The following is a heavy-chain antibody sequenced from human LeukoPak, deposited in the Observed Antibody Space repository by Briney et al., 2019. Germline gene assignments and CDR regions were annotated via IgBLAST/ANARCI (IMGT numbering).Heavy chain of an antibody. D-gene: IGHD1-26*01. V-gene: IGHV3-43*01. J-gene: IGHJ6*02. CDR1: GFTFHAFE. CDR3: ATWAFYHGLDV. CDR2: IKSDGGKT. Sequence: GGSLRLSCAASGFTFHAFEMHWVRQAPGKGLEWVSLIKSDGGKTDYADSVRGRFTISRDNGKNSLYLQMNRLRSGDTALYYCATWAFYHGLDVWGQGTTVTVSS.